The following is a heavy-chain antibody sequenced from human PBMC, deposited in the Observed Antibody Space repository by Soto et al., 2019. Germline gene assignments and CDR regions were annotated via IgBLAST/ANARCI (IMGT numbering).Heavy chain of an antibody. V-gene: IGHV4-4*07. J-gene: IGHJ6*02. D-gene: IGHD2-15*01. Sequence: SETLSLTCTVPGGSISSSDWRWIRQPAGKGLEWIGRIYTSGSTNYNPSLKSRVTMSVDTSKNQFSLKLSSVTAADTAVYYCARDDPSPYCXGGSCRRRTYYYYGMDVWGQGTTVTVSS. CDR3: ARDDPSPYCXGGSCRRRTYYYYGMDV. CDR1: GGSISSSD. CDR2: IYTSGST.